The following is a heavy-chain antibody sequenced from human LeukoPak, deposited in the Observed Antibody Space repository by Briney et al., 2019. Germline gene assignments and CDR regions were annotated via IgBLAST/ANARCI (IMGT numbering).Heavy chain of an antibody. V-gene: IGHV3-23*01. CDR2: ISGGGETT. D-gene: IGHD4-17*01. Sequence: GGSLRLSCAASGFTFNNYAMNWVRQAPGKGLEWVSSISGGGETTYYADSAKGRFTISRDNSQNTLYLRMNSLRAEDTAVYYCARDYADYVGYFFFDYWGQGTLVTVSS. CDR3: ARDYADYVGYFFFDY. CDR1: GFTFNNYA. J-gene: IGHJ4*02.